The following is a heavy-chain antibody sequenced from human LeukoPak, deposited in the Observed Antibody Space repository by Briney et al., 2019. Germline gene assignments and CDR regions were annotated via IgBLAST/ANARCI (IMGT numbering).Heavy chain of an antibody. V-gene: IGHV3-23*01. Sequence: GGSLRLSCAASGFTVITNDMTWVRQAPGKGLEWVSDISGSGGSTYYADSVKGRFTISRDNSKNTLYLQMNSLRAEDTAVYYCAKRGDGDNFDYWGQGTLVTVSS. J-gene: IGHJ4*02. CDR2: ISGSGGST. CDR1: GFTVITND. D-gene: IGHD5-24*01. CDR3: AKRGDGDNFDY.